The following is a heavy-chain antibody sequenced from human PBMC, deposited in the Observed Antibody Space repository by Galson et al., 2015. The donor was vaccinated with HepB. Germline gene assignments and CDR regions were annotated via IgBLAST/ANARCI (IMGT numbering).Heavy chain of an antibody. CDR1: GYTFTGYY. V-gene: IGHV1-2*06. Sequence: SVKVSCKASGYTFTGYYIHWVRQAPGQGLEWMGRINPNSGGTNYAQKFQGRVTMTGDTSISTAYMELSRLRSDDTAVYYCARKDIVATTGDNWFDPWGQGTLVTVSS. CDR2: INPNSGGT. J-gene: IGHJ5*02. D-gene: IGHD5-12*01. CDR3: ARKDIVATTGDNWFDP.